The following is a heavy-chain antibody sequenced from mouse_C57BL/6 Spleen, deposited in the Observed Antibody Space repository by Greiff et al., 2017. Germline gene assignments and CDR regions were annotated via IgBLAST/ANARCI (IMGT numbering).Heavy chain of an antibody. CDR1: GYTFTSYG. Sequence: VKLQQSGAELARPGASVKLSCKASGYTFTSYGISWVKQRTGQGLEWIGEIYPRSGNTYYNEKFKGKATLTADKSSSTAYMELRSLTSEDSAVYFCARFTTKGAAWFAYWGQGTLVTVSA. J-gene: IGHJ3*01. CDR2: IYPRSGNT. D-gene: IGHD1-1*01. V-gene: IGHV1-81*01. CDR3: ARFTTKGAAWFAY.